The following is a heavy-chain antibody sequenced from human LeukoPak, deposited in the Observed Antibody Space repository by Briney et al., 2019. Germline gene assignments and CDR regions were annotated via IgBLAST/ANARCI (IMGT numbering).Heavy chain of an antibody. V-gene: IGHV3-30*18. CDR2: ISYDGSNK. D-gene: IGHD6-13*01. CDR1: GFTFSSYG. J-gene: IGHJ4*02. Sequence: GGSLRLSWAASGFTFSSYGMHWVRQAPGKGLEWVAVISYDGSNKYYADSVKGRFTISRGNSKNTLYLQMNSLRAEDTAVYYCAKDDAAAAGIYYFDYWGQGTLVTVSS. CDR3: AKDDAAAAGIYYFDY.